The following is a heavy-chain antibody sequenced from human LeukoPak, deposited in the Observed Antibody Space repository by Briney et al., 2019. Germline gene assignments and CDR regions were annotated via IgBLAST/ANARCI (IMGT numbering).Heavy chain of an antibody. CDR1: GFTFSSYA. CDR2: ISSSSSYI. D-gene: IGHD6-13*01. CDR3: ATHLQHGWPTAAY. Sequence: GGSLRLSCAASGFTFSSYAMSWVRQAPGKGLEWVSSISSSSSYIYYADSVKGRFTISRDNAKNSLYLQMNSLRAEDTAVYYCATHLQHGWPTAAYWGQGTLVTVSS. J-gene: IGHJ4*02. V-gene: IGHV3-21*01.